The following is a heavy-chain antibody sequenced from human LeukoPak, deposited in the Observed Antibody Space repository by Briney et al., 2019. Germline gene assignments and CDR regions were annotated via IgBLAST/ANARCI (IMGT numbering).Heavy chain of an antibody. CDR1: GYTFTSCG. Sequence: ASVKVSCKASGYTFTSCGISRVRQAPGQGLEWMGWISAYNGNTNYAQKLQGRVTMTTDTSTSTAYMELRSLRSDDTAVYYCASLSYGSGSYLSHWGQGTLVTVSS. D-gene: IGHD3-10*01. V-gene: IGHV1-18*01. J-gene: IGHJ4*02. CDR2: ISAYNGNT. CDR3: ASLSYGSGSYLSH.